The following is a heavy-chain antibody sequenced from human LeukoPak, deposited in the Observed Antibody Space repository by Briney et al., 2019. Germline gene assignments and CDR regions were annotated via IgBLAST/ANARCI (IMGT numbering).Heavy chain of an antibody. CDR2: IYYSGST. J-gene: IGHJ5*02. CDR3: GGSLPYCSGGSCYGMFDP. Sequence: SETLSLTCTVSGGSISSYYWSWIRQPPGKGLEWIGYIYYSGSTNYNPSLKSRVTISVDTSKNQFSLKLSSVTAADTAVYYCGGSLPYCSGGSCYGMFDPWGQGTLVTVSS. V-gene: IGHV4-59*01. CDR1: GGSISSYY. D-gene: IGHD2-15*01.